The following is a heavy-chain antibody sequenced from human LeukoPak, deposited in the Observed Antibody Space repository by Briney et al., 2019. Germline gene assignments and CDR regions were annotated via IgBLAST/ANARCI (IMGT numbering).Heavy chain of an antibody. CDR2: INHSGST. J-gene: IGHJ5*02. D-gene: IGHD2-2*01. Sequence: SETLSLTCAVYGGSFSGHYWSWIRQPPGKGLEWIGEINHSGSTNYNPSLKSRVTISVDTSKNQFSLKLSSVTAADTAVYYCASRGISVVVPAASGRRNWFDPWGQGTLVTVSS. CDR3: ASRGISVVVPAASGRRNWFDP. V-gene: IGHV4-34*01. CDR1: GGSFSGHY.